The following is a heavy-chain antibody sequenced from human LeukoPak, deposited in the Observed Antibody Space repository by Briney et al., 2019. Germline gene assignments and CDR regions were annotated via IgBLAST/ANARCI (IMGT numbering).Heavy chain of an antibody. Sequence: GESLRISCKASGYTFATYWIAWVRLMPGKGPEWMGIIYPGDSDTRYSPSFQGHVTISADRSISTAYLQWSSLRASDTATYYCARTGAAGMYNWLDPWGQGTLVTVSS. CDR2: IYPGDSDT. CDR3: ARTGAAGMYNWLDP. J-gene: IGHJ5*02. CDR1: GYTFATYW. V-gene: IGHV5-51*01. D-gene: IGHD6-13*01.